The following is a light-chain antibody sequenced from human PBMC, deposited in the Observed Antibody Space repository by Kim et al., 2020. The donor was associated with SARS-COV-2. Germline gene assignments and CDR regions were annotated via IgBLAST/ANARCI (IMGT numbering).Light chain of an antibody. CDR1: SLRNYY. CDR3: NSRDSSGSHVV. V-gene: IGLV3-19*01. Sequence: ALGQTVRITCQGDSLRNYYASWYQQKPGQAPVLVIYGKNNRPSGIPDRFSGSSSGNTASLTITGAQAEDEADYYCNSRDSSGSHVVFGGGTQLTVL. CDR2: GKN. J-gene: IGLJ2*01.